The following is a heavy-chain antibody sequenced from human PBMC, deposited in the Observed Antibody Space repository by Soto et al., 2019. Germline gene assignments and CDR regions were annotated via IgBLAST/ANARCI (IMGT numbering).Heavy chain of an antibody. V-gene: IGHV5-51*01. D-gene: IGHD2-15*01. Sequence: GESLKISCKGSGYSFTSYWIGWVRQMPGKGLEWMGIIYPGDSDTRYSPSFQGQVTISADKSISTAYLQWSSLRASDTAMYYCARLEMYCSGGRCERRLDYWGQGTLVTVSS. CDR1: GYSFTSYW. CDR2: IYPGDSDT. J-gene: IGHJ4*02. CDR3: ARLEMYCSGGRCERRLDY.